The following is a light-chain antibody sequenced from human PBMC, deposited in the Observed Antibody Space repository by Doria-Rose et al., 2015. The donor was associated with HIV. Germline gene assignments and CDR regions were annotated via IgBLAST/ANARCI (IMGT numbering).Light chain of an antibody. Sequence: DIQLTQSPSSLSASVGDRVTITCRASQSTGSFLNWYQQKPGKAPKLLIYAASSLQNVVTSRFSGSGSGTDFTLTISSLQPEDCATYCCQQSYSTPLTFGGGTKVEIK. CDR1: QSTGSF. CDR2: AAS. CDR3: QQSYSTPLT. V-gene: IGKV1-39*01. J-gene: IGKJ4*01.